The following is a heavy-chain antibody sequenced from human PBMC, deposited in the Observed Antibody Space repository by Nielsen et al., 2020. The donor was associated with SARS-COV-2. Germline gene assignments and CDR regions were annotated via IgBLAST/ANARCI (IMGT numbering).Heavy chain of an antibody. V-gene: IGHV5-51*07. Sequence: GESLKISCKGSGYSCTSYWSGWVHQMPGKGLEWMGIIYPGDSDTRYSPSFQGQVTISADKSISTAYLQWSSLKASDTAMYYCARHIGQWELLGAFDIWGQGTMFTVSS. J-gene: IGHJ3*02. CDR2: IYPGDSDT. D-gene: IGHD1-26*01. CDR3: ARHIGQWELLGAFDI. CDR1: GYSCTSYW.